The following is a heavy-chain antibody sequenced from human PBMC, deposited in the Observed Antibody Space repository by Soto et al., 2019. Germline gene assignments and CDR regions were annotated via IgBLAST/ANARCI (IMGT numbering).Heavy chain of an antibody. J-gene: IGHJ4*02. CDR2: ISDSGSST. CDR3: VKDRMGYSYGWDFDS. D-gene: IGHD5-18*01. CDR1: GLPFSNYA. V-gene: IGHV3-23*01. Sequence: EVQLLESGGGLVQPGGSLRLSCAASGLPFSNYAMSWVRQAPGKGLEWVSGISDSGSSTYYADSVKGRFTISRDNSVNTRYLQMNSLRAEDTAVCHCVKDRMGYSYGWDFDSWGQGTLVTVSS.